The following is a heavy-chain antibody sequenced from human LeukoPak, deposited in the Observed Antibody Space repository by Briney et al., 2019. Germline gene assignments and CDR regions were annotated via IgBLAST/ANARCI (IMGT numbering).Heavy chain of an antibody. V-gene: IGHV1-2*02. CDR2: INPNSGGT. Sequence: ASVKVSCKASGGTFSSYAISWVRRAPGQGLEWMGRINPNSGGTNYAQKFQGRVTMTRDTSISKAYMELSRLRSDDTAVYYCAVHSSGWYWFDPWGQGTLVAVSS. D-gene: IGHD6-19*01. J-gene: IGHJ5*02. CDR1: GGTFSSYA. CDR3: AVHSSGWYWFDP.